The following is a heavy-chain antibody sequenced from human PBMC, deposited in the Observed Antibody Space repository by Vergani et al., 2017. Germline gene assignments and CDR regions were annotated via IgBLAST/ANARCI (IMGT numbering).Heavy chain of an antibody. V-gene: IGHV1-69*04. Sequence: QVQLVQSGAEVKKPGSSVKVSCKASGGTFSSYAISWVRQAPGQGLEWMGRIIPVLGIANYAQKFQGRVTITADKATSTAYMELSSLRSEDTAVYYCSAEPLFPGPDEWGQGTLVTVSS. J-gene: IGHJ4*02. CDR3: SAEPLFPGPDE. CDR2: IIPVLGIA. D-gene: IGHD1-14*01. CDR1: GGTFSSYA.